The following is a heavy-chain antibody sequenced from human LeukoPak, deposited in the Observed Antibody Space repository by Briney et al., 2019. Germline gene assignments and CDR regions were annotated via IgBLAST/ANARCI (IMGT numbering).Heavy chain of an antibody. CDR3: ARDGGAPAGN. J-gene: IGHJ4*02. CDR2: IYRGGRA. D-gene: IGHD6-13*01. V-gene: IGHV3-53*01. Sequence: GGSLRLSCAASGFNVSNNYMSWVRQAPGKGLEWVSVIYRGGRAYYADSVKGRITISRDNSKNTLYLQTNSLRVEDTAVYYCARDGGAPAGNWGQGTLVTVSS. CDR1: GFNVSNNY.